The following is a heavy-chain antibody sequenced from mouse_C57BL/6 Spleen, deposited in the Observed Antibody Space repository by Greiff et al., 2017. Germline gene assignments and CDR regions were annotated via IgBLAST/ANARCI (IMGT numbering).Heavy chain of an antibody. Sequence: VQLQQSGAELARPGASVKLSCKASGYTFTSYGISWVKQRTGQGLEWIGEIYPRSGNTYYNEKFKGKATLTADKSSSTAYMELRSLTSEDSAVYFCARGPYYDYDVYAMDYWGQGTSVTVSS. CDR2: IYPRSGNT. D-gene: IGHD2-4*01. CDR3: ARGPYYDYDVYAMDY. CDR1: GYTFTSYG. V-gene: IGHV1-81*01. J-gene: IGHJ4*01.